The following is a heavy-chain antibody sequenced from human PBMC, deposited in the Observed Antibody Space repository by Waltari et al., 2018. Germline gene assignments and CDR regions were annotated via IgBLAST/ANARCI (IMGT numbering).Heavy chain of an antibody. J-gene: IGHJ3*02. V-gene: IGHV3-30*18. D-gene: IGHD3-22*01. CDR1: GFTFSSYG. Sequence: QVQLVESGGGVVQPGRSLRLSCAASGFTFSSYGMHWVRQDPGKGLEWVAVISYDGIYKYYADSVKGRFTISRYKSKTTLYLQMTSLRAEDTAGYYCAKSHYYDSSGYQIDAFDIWGQGTMVTVSS. CDR2: ISYDGIYK. CDR3: AKSHYYDSSGYQIDAFDI.